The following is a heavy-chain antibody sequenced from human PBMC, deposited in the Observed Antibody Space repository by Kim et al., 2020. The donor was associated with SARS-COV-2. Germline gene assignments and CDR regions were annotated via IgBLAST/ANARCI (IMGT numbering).Heavy chain of an antibody. CDR1: GFDFATHT. D-gene: IGHD2-2*01. J-gene: IGHJ6*01. CDR2: IGGASNYI. CDR3: ARGGDCFSTRCYFYYY. Sequence: GGSLRLSCAASGFDFATHTMNWVRQAPGKGLEWVSSIGGASNYIYYADSVKGRFTISRDNAKNSLYLQMNSLRAEDTAVYYCARGGDCFSTRCYFYYY. V-gene: IGHV3-21*01.